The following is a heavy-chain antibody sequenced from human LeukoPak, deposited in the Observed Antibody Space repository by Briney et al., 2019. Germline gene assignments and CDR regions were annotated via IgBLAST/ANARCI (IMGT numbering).Heavy chain of an antibody. Sequence: ASVKVSCKASGYTFTSYDINWVRQATGQGLEWMGWMNPNSGNTGYAQKFQGRVTMTRNTSIGTAYMELSSLRSEDTAVYYCARERRTITMVRGVIRNYYYGMDVWGQGTTVTVSS. V-gene: IGHV1-8*01. D-gene: IGHD3-10*01. CDR2: MNPNSGNT. CDR3: ARERRTITMVRGVIRNYYYGMDV. CDR1: GYTFTSYD. J-gene: IGHJ6*02.